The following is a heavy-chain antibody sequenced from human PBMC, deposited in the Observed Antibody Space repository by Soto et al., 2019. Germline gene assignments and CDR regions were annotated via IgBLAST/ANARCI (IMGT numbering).Heavy chain of an antibody. D-gene: IGHD2-2*01. CDR1: GGSVSSGPYY. CDR2: IYYSGST. J-gene: IGHJ6*02. V-gene: IGHV4-31*11. CDR3: ARTHCSSASCYGFYYYGMDV. Sequence: QVQLQESGPGLVKPSETLSLTCAVSGGSVSSGPYYWSWIRQHPGRGLEWIGCIYYSGSTYYNTSLKRRVSIAVDTSKNQFSLKLSSVTATDTAVYYCARTHCSSASCYGFYYYGMDVWGQGATVTVSS.